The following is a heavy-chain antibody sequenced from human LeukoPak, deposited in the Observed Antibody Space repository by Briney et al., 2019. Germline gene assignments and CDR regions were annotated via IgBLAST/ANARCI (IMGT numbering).Heavy chain of an antibody. D-gene: IGHD6-13*01. CDR2: ISSSSSYI. J-gene: IGHJ6*02. CDR3: ARDTSSWYRKDYYYGMDV. V-gene: IGHV3-21*01. CDR1: GFTFSSYS. Sequence: GGSLRLSCAASGFTFSSYSMNWVRQAPGKGLEWVSSISSSSSYIYYADSAKGRFTISRDNAKNSLYLQMNSLRAEDTAVYYCARDTSSWYRKDYYYGMDVWGQGTTVTVSS.